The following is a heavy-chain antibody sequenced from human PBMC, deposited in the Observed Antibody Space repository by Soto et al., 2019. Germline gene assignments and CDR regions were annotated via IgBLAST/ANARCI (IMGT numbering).Heavy chain of an antibody. Sequence: PSQTLSLTCAIAGDSVSSNSAAWNWIRQSPSRGLEWLGRTYYRSKWYNDYAVSVKSRITINPDTSKNQFSLQLNSVTPEDTAVYYCARGGRVPTYYWFDPWGQGTLVTVSS. V-gene: IGHV6-1*01. CDR3: ARGGRVPTYYWFDP. CDR2: TYYRSKWYN. J-gene: IGHJ5*02. CDR1: GDSVSSNSAA. D-gene: IGHD5-12*01.